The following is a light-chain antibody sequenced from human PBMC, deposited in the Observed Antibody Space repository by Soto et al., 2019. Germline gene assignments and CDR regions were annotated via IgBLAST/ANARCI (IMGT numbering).Light chain of an antibody. Sequence: DIQMTQSPSSLSASIGDRVTPTCRSSQSIGNDLNWYQQKPGKAPSLLIHSASTLQNGVPSRFSGSGSGTEFTFTISGLQPDDVATYYCQARYTTPLTFGQGTRLE. CDR3: QARYTTPLT. CDR1: QSIGND. V-gene: IGKV1-39*01. J-gene: IGKJ5*01. CDR2: SAS.